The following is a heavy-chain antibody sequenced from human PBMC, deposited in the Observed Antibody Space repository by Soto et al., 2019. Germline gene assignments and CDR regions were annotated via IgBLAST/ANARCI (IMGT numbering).Heavy chain of an antibody. CDR1: RFTFSSYA. Sequence: QEQLVESGGGVVQPGRSLRLSCAASRFTFSSYALHWVRQAPGKGLEWVSVISNDGSNKYYAESVKGRFTISRDKSKNTPYLQMNSLRAEDTAVYDCARGWGSGWYLDYWGQGTLVTVSS. J-gene: IGHJ4*02. CDR3: ARGWGSGWYLDY. V-gene: IGHV3-30-3*01. D-gene: IGHD6-19*01. CDR2: ISNDGSNK.